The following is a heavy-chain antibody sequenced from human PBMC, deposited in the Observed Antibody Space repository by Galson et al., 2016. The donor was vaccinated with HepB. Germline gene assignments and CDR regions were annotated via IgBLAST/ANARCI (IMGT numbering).Heavy chain of an antibody. V-gene: IGHV4-39*01. D-gene: IGHD1-1*01. J-gene: IGHJ5*02. CDR2: VYYRGNT. Sequence: SETLSLTCTVSGVSIASGNYYWGWIRQSPGKGLEWIASVYYRGNTYYNPSLKSRVTISVDTSKNQFSLRLSSVTAADTAVYYCARPQTDRGNGGQFDPWGQGTLVTVSS. CDR1: GVSIASGNYY. CDR3: ARPQTDRGNGGQFDP.